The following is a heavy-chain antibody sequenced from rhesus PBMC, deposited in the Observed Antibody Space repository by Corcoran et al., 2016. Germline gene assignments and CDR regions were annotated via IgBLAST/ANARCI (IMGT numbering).Heavy chain of an antibody. J-gene: IGHJ5-1*01. D-gene: IGHD5-30*01. CDR3: ARDHRGYSGYSLRHNRFDV. CDR1: GVSLSSNY. CDR2: ISGSGGST. V-gene: IGHV4-173*01. Sequence: QLQLQESGPGLVQPSETLSLTCAVSGVSLSSNYWSWIRQPPGTGLAWIGRISGSGGSTHYSPSLKSRVTISTDTSKNQFSLRLSSVTAADTAVYYCARDHRGYSGYSLRHNRFDVWGAGDLVTVSS.